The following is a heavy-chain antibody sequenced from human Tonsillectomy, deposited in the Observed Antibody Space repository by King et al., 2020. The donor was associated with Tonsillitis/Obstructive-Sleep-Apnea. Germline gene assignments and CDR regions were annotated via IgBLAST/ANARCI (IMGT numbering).Heavy chain of an antibody. D-gene: IGHD2-21*01. CDR1: GGSFSGYY. J-gene: IGHJ4*02. Sequence: VQLQQWGAGLLKPSETLSLTCAVYGGSFSGYYWRWIRQPPGKGLEWIGEINHSGSTNYNPSLKSRVTISVDTSKNQFSLKLSSVTAADTAVYYCARGPSLDCGGDCYLSNTIDYWGQGTLVTVSS. CDR3: ARGPSLDCGGDCYLSNTIDY. V-gene: IGHV4-34*01. CDR2: INHSGST.